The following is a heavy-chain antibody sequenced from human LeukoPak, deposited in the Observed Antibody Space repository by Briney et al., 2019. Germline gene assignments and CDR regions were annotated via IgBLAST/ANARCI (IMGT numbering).Heavy chain of an antibody. V-gene: IGHV4-4*02. D-gene: IGHD2-21*01. CDR2: VAHHGET. Sequence: PSGTLSLTCAVCCGSINNANWWSWVRQPPGKGLEWIAEVAHHGETNYNPSLESRVTVSLDKSKSQFSLNLTSVTAADTAVYFCTRTNRDWVPSDYWGQGTLVTVSS. J-gene: IGHJ4*02. CDR1: CGSINNANW. CDR3: TRTNRDWVPSDY.